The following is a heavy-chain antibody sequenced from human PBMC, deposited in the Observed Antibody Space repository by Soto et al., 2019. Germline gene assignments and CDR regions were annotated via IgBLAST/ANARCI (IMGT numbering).Heavy chain of an antibody. CDR2: IWYDGSNE. J-gene: IGHJ3*02. V-gene: IGHV3-33*01. Sequence: QVQLVESGGGVVQPGRSLRLSCAASGFTFSSHGMHWVRQAPGKGLEWVAVIWYDGSNENYADSVKGRFTISRDNSKNTLFLQMNSLRAEDTAVYYCARDPGAFAFDIWGQGTMVTVPS. D-gene: IGHD3-16*01. CDR1: GFTFSSHG. CDR3: ARDPGAFAFDI.